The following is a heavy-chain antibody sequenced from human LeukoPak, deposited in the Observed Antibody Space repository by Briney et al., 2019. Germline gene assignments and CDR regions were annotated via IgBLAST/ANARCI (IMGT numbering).Heavy chain of an antibody. CDR3: AKDLLDIVVVVAAPCAFDI. Sequence: GGSLRLSCAGSGFTFSSHAMSWVRQAPGKGLEWVSGINNSGANTYYADSVKGRFTISRDNSKNTLYLQMNSLRAEDTAVYYCAKDLLDIVVVVAAPCAFDIWGQGTMVTVSS. V-gene: IGHV3-23*01. CDR2: INNSGANT. J-gene: IGHJ3*02. D-gene: IGHD2-15*01. CDR1: GFTFSSHA.